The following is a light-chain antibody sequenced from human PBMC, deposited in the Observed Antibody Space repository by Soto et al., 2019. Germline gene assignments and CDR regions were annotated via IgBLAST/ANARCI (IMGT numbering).Light chain of an antibody. Sequence: ALTQPASVSGSPGQSITISCTGTSSDIGGYNYVSWYQQNPGKAPTLMIYDVTNRPSGVSNRFSGSKSGNTASLTISGLQAEDEGDYYCSSYSNSSTRVVFGGGTKLTVL. J-gene: IGLJ2*01. V-gene: IGLV2-14*01. CDR3: SSYSNSSTRVV. CDR2: DVT. CDR1: SSDIGGYNY.